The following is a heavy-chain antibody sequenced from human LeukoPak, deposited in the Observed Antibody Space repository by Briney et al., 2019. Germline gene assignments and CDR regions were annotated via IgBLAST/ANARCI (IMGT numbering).Heavy chain of an antibody. CDR2: IYHTGST. Sequence: SETLSLTCTVSGGSIGTYYWTWIRQPPGKGLECIVSIYHTGSTNYNPSLKSRVTISVDTSKNQFSLKLNSVTAADTAIYYCARIKVSTISAFDIWGQGTMVTVAS. CDR3: ARIKVSTISAFDI. V-gene: IGHV4-59*01. J-gene: IGHJ3*02. CDR1: GGSIGTYY. D-gene: IGHD5/OR15-5a*01.